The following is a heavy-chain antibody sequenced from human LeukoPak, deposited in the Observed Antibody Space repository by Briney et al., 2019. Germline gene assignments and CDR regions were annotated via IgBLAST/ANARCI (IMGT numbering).Heavy chain of an antibody. J-gene: IGHJ5*02. CDR2: MSASGGST. CDR1: RFTFSSYA. CDR3: ASSITFHP. V-gene: IGHV3-23*01. D-gene: IGHD2/OR15-2a*01. Sequence: GGSLRLSCAASRFTFSSYAMSWVRQAPGKGLEWVSAMSASGGSTYYADSVKGRFTISRDNSKNTLYLQMNSLRAEDTAVYYCASSITFHPWGQGTLVTVSS.